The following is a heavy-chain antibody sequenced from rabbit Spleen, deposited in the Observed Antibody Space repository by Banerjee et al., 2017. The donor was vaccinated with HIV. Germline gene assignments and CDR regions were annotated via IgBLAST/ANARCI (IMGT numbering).Heavy chain of an antibody. CDR2: IDTGSRDFT. CDR1: GFSFSSSYY. V-gene: IGHV1S45*01. Sequence: QEQLVESGGGLVQPEGSLTLTCTASGFSFSSSYYMCWVRQAPGKGLEWIACIDTGSRDFTYYASWAKGRFTISKTSSTTVTLQMASLTAADTATYFCARDTSSSFSSYGMDLWGPGTLVTVS. J-gene: IGHJ6*01. D-gene: IGHD1-1*01. CDR3: ARDTSSSFSSYGMDL.